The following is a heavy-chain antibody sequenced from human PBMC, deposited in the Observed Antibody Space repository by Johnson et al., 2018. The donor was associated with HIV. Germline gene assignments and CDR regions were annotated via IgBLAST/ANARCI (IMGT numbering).Heavy chain of an antibody. CDR2: ISYDGNNK. J-gene: IGHJ3*02. CDR1: GFTFSSYG. V-gene: IGHV3-30*03. Sequence: QVHLVESGGGVVQPGRSLRLSCAASGFTFSSYGMHWVRQAPGKGLEWVAVISYDGNNKYYADSVKGRVTISRDNSKNTLYLQMNSLRAEDTAVYNCARDLVGGSYLLGAFDIWGQGTMVTVSS. CDR3: ARDLVGGSYLLGAFDI. D-gene: IGHD1-26*01.